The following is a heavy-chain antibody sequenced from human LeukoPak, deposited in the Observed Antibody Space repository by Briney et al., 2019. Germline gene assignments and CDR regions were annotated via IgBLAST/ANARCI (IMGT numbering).Heavy chain of an antibody. V-gene: IGHV3-20*04. J-gene: IGHJ4*02. CDR2: ISWNSGSI. CDR1: GFTFDDYG. D-gene: IGHD3-10*01. CDR3: AKDLYGSGSWGLDY. Sequence: GGSLRLSCAASGFTFDDYGMSWVRQAPGKGLEWVSGISWNSGSIGYADSVKGRFTISRDNAKNSLYLQMNSLRAEDTALYYCAKDLYGSGSWGLDYWGQGTLVTVSS.